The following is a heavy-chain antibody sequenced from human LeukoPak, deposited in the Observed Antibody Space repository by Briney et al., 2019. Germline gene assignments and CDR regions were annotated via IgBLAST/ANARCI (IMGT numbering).Heavy chain of an antibody. J-gene: IGHJ6*03. CDR1: GGSFSNYY. CDR3: ARRWNYGRNYYIDV. V-gene: IGHV4-34*01. D-gene: IGHD1-7*01. CDR2: INDSGTI. Sequence: PSETLSLTFAVDGGSFSNYYWSWIRQPPGKGLEWIGEINDSGTINYNPSLMSRVTVSVDTSKNQFSLTLTSVTARDTAVYYCARRWNYGRNYYIDVWGNGATVSVSS.